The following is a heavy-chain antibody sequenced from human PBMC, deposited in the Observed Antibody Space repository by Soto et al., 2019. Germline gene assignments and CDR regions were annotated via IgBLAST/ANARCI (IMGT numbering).Heavy chain of an antibody. V-gene: IGHV4-31*03. D-gene: IGHD2-8*01. CDR2: IYYSGST. Sequence: QVQLQESGPGLVNPSQTLSLTCTVSGGSISSGGYYWSWIRQHPGKGLEWIGYIYYSGSTYYNPSLKSRVTISVDTSQNQFSLKLSSVTAADTVVYYSAREEKGADLIFDYWGQGTLVTVSS. CDR1: GGSISSGGYY. J-gene: IGHJ4*02. CDR3: AREEKGADLIFDY.